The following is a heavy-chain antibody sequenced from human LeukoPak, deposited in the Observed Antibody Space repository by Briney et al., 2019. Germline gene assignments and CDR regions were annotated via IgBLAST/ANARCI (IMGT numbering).Heavy chain of an antibody. CDR1: GGTFSSYA. Sequence: SVKVSCKASGGTFSSYAISWVRQAPGQGLEWMGGIIPIFGTANYAQKFQGRVTITTDESTSTAYMELSSLRSGDTAVYYCAREAVNKYQLLYFDYWGQGTLVTVSS. D-gene: IGHD2-2*01. CDR3: AREAVNKYQLLYFDY. V-gene: IGHV1-69*05. CDR2: IIPIFGTA. J-gene: IGHJ4*02.